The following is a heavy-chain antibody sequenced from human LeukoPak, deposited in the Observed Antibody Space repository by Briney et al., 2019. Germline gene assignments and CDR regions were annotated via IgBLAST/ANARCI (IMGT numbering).Heavy chain of an antibody. CDR1: GFTFRNFW. Sequence: GGSLRLSCAASGFTFRNFWMHWVRQAPGKGLVWVSHINSDGSTANYADSMKGRFTISRDNAKNTVYLQMISLRADDTAVYYCARAGGTSGLSARGQGTLVTVSS. D-gene: IGHD2-2*01. CDR2: INSDGSTA. CDR3: ARAGGTSGLSA. V-gene: IGHV3-74*01. J-gene: IGHJ4*02.